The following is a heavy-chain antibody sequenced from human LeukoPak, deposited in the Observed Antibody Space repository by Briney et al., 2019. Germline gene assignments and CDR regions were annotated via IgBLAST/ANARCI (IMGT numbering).Heavy chain of an antibody. CDR2: IYYTGNT. V-gene: IGHV4-39*07. D-gene: IGHD3-10*01. J-gene: IGHJ3*02. CDR3: TKSDGYGLIRI. Sequence: PSETLSLTCSVSGDSIIGYYWGWIRQPPGKGLEWIGDIYYTGNTYYNSSLKSRVTISLDTSKNQFSLKVISMTAADTAAYYCTKSDGYGLIRICGRGTMVTVSS. CDR1: GDSIIGYY.